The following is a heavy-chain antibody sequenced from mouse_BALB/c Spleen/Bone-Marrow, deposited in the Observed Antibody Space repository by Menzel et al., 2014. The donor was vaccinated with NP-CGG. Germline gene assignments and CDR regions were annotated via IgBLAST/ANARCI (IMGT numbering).Heavy chain of an antibody. J-gene: IGHJ4*01. CDR3: ARSPQRDYAMDY. D-gene: IGHD3-2*02. CDR1: GFTFSSYA. Sequence: DVKLVESGGGLVKPGGSLKLSCAASGFTFSSYAMSWVRQSPEKRLEWVAEISSGGSYTYYPDTVTGRFTISSDNAKNALYLEMSSLRSEDTAMYYCARSPQRDYAMDYWGQGTSVTVSS. V-gene: IGHV5-9-4*01. CDR2: ISSGGSYT.